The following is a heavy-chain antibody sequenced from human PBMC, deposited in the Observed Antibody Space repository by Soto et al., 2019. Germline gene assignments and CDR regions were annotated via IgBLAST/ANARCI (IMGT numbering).Heavy chain of an antibody. CDR1: GFSFGSDW. V-gene: IGHV3-7*05. J-gene: IGHJ3*02. CDR2: IRTDGSQE. D-gene: IGHD3-16*01. Sequence: DVQLTESGGGLVQPGGSLRRAGGASGFSFGSDWMAWVRQAPGKGLEWVADIRTDGSQEHYADSVRGRFSVSRDNAKAALYLQMNSLRLADTAVYYCTRNANYRDDSAYYDVFDIWGQGTMVTVSS. CDR3: TRNANYRDDSAYYDVFDI.